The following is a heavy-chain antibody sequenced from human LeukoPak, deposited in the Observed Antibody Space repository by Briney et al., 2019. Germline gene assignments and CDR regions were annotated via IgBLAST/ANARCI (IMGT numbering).Heavy chain of an antibody. CDR2: IYYSGT. Sequence: PSETLPLTCAVSGGSINSYYWSWIRQPPGKGLEWIGYIYYSGTNYNPSLKSRVTMSIDTSKNQFSLKLSSVTAADTAVYFCARERVWRYCGGDSCGWFDPWGQGTLVTVSS. CDR3: ARERVWRYCGGDSCGWFDP. CDR1: GGSINSYY. J-gene: IGHJ5*02. D-gene: IGHD2-21*02. V-gene: IGHV4-59*01.